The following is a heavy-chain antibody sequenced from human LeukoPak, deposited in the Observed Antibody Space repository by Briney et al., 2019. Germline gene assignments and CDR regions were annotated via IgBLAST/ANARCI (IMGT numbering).Heavy chain of an antibody. V-gene: IGHV3-23*01. CDR3: ARESRITMIVGS. D-gene: IGHD3-22*01. CDR2: ISGSGGST. J-gene: IGHJ5*02. CDR1: GFTFSSYG. Sequence: GGSLRLSCAASGFTFSSYGMSWVRQAPGKGLEWVSAISGSGGSTYYADSVKGRFTISRDNSKNTLYLQMNSLRAEDTAVYYCARESRITMIVGSWGQGTLVTVSS.